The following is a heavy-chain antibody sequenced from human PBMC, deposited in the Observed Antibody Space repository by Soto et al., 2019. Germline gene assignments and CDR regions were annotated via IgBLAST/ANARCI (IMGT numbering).Heavy chain of an antibody. CDR1: GAPISSSNYY. CDR2: IYYTGKT. CDR3: ASRTFRDIWRGIVF. J-gene: IGHJ4*02. D-gene: IGHD3-3*01. V-gene: IGHV4-39*01. Sequence: PSETLSLTCTVSGAPISSSNYYWGWFRQAPGKGLEWIGSIYYTGKTDYNPSLKSRVTASVDTSKNQFSLRLSSVTAADAAVYYCASRTFRDIWRGIVFGGQGTRVTVPS.